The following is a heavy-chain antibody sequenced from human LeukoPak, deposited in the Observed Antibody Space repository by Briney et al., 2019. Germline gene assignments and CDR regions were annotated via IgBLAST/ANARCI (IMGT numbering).Heavy chain of an antibody. D-gene: IGHD2-15*01. CDR2: MNPNSGNT. J-gene: IGHJ6*02. CDR1: GYTFTSYD. V-gene: IGHV1-8*01. Sequence: ASVKVSCKASGYTFTSYDINWVRQATGQGLGWMGWMNPNSGNTGYAQKFQGRVTMTRNTSISTAYMELSSLRSEDTAVYYCARDILGRSNGGSNYFGMEVWGQGTTVTVSS. CDR3: ARDILGRSNGGSNYFGMEV.